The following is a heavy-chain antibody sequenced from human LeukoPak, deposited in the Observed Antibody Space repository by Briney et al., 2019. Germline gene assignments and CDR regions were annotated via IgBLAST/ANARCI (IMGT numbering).Heavy chain of an antibody. D-gene: IGHD3-10*01. CDR3: ARGFLADLSMVWVEY. V-gene: IGHV3-20*04. CDR1: GFSFDDYG. CDR2: INWNGGST. Sequence: GGSLRLSCAASGFSFDDYGMSWVRQAPGQGLEWVSGINWNGGSTGYADSVKGRFTISRDNAKNSLYLQMSSLRAEDTALYYCARGFLADLSMVWVEYWGQGTLVTVSS. J-gene: IGHJ4*02.